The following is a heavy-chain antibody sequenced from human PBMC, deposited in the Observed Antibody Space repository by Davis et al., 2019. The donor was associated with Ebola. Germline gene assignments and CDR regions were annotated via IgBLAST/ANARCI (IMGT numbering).Heavy chain of an antibody. Sequence: AGSLRLSCAASGFTVSSYWMSWVRQAPGKGQERVANIKQDGSEKYYVDSVKGRFTISRDNAKNSLYLQMNNLRAEDTAVYYCARGSWFRELLWADAFDIWGQGTMVTVSS. V-gene: IGHV3-7*04. D-gene: IGHD3-10*01. CDR1: GFTVSSYW. CDR3: ARGSWFRELLWADAFDI. CDR2: IKQDGSEK. J-gene: IGHJ3*02.